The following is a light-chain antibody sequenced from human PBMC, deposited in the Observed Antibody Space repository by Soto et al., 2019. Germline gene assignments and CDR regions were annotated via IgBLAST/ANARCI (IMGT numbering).Light chain of an antibody. CDR2: KAS. CDR1: QSIGTW. V-gene: IGKV1-5*03. CDR3: QQYNNYWT. Sequence: DIQMTQSPSTLSASVGDRVTITCRASQSIGTWLAWYQQKAGKAPKLLIYKASSLESGVPSRFSARGSGTEFTLPISGLQPDDFATCYCQQYNNYWTFGQGPKVEI. J-gene: IGKJ1*01.